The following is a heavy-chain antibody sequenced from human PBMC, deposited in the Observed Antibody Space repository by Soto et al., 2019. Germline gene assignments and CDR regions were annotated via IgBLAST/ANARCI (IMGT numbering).Heavy chain of an antibody. CDR3: ARADSSGYYLGYYYYYGMDV. J-gene: IGHJ6*02. Sequence: QVQLVQSGAEVKKPGSSVKVSCKASGGTFSSYAISWVRQAPGQGLEWMGGIIPIFGTANYAQKFQGRGTITADESTSTAYMELSSLRSEDTAVYYCARADSSGYYLGYYYYYGMDVWGQGTTVTVSS. CDR1: GGTFSSYA. D-gene: IGHD3-22*01. CDR2: IIPIFGTA. V-gene: IGHV1-69*01.